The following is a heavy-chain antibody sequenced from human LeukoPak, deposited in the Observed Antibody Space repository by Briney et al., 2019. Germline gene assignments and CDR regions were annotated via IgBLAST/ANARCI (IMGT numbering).Heavy chain of an antibody. D-gene: IGHD3-16*01. J-gene: IGHJ4*02. CDR3: ARVGGEGEMIDY. CDR2: ISPYNGNT. CDR1: GYIFRNYG. V-gene: IGHV1-18*01. Sequence: GASVKVSCKASGYIFRNYGITWVRQAPGQGLEWMGWISPYNGNTNYAQKLQGRVTVTTDTSTSTVYMELRSLRSDDTAVYYCARVGGEGEMIDYWGQGTLVTVSS.